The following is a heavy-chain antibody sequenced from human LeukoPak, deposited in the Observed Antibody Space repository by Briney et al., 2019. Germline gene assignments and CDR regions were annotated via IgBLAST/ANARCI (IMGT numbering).Heavy chain of an antibody. CDR2: ISWNSGSI. V-gene: IGHV3-9*01. CDR3: AKDLAATGYGAFDM. CDR1: GFTFDDYA. Sequence: GRSLRLSCAASGFTFDDYAMHWVRQAPGKDLEWVSGISWNSGSIGYADSVKGRFTISRDNAKNSLDLQMNSLRAEDTAFYYCAKDLAATGYGAFDMWGQGTVVTVSS. D-gene: IGHD6-13*01. J-gene: IGHJ3*02.